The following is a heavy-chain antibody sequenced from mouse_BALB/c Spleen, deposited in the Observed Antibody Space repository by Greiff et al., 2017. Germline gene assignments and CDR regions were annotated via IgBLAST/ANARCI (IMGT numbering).Heavy chain of an antibody. Sequence: DVHLVESGPGLVKPSQSLSLTCTVTGYSITSDYAWNWIRQFPGNKLEWMGYISYSGSTSYNPSLKSRISITRDTSKNQFFLQLNSVTTEDTATYYCARTLWDAMDYWGQGTSVTVSS. CDR2: ISYSGST. J-gene: IGHJ4*01. CDR1: GYSITSDYA. V-gene: IGHV3-2*02. D-gene: IGHD1-1*02. CDR3: ARTLWDAMDY.